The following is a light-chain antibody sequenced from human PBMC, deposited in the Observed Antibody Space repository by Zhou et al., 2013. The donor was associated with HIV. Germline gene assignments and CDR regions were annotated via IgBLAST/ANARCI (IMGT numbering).Light chain of an antibody. Sequence: EIVMTQSPATLSVSPGDRATLSCRASQSVANNLAWYQQKPGQAPRLLIYGASTRAAGIPARFRGSGSGTEFTLTISSLQSEDFAVYYCQQYSSSPPITFGQGTRLEIK. J-gene: IGKJ5*01. V-gene: IGKV3-15*01. CDR1: QSVANN. CDR2: GAS. CDR3: QQYSSSPPIT.